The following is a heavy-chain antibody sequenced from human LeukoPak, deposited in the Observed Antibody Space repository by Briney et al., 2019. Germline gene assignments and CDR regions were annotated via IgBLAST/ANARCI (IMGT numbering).Heavy chain of an antibody. Sequence: SETLSLTCTVSGGSISSYYWSWIRQPPGKGLEWIGYICYSGSTNYNPSLKSRVTISVDTSKNQFSLKLSSVTAADTAVYYCARHSRDGYSFDYWGQGTLVTVSS. CDR3: ARHSRDGYSFDY. D-gene: IGHD5-24*01. CDR1: GGSISSYY. J-gene: IGHJ4*02. CDR2: ICYSGST. V-gene: IGHV4-59*08.